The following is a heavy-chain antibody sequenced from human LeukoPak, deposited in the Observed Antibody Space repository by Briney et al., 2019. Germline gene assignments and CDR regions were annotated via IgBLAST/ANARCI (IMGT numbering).Heavy chain of an antibody. CDR3: ARDFLTGAGTFDY. V-gene: IGHV1-46*01. J-gene: IGHJ4*02. CDR2: INPSGDSA. Sequence: ASVTVSCKASEYIFITDYIHWVRQAPGQGLEWMGTINPSGDSATYAQNFQGRVTMTRDTSTSTVYMELSSLTSEDTAVYYCARDFLTGAGTFDYWGQGTLVTVSS. D-gene: IGHD3-9*01. CDR1: EYIFITDY.